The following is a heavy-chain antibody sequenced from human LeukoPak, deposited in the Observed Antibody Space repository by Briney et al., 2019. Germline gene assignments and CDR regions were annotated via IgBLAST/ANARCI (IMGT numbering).Heavy chain of an antibody. CDR3: ARGGLSI. Sequence: GSLSLSCVASGFIYSDWWMNWVRPAPGKGLEWIGEINHSGSTNYNPSLKSRVTISVDTSKNQFSLKLSSVTAADTAVYYCARGGLSIWGQGTMVTVSS. CDR2: INHSGST. J-gene: IGHJ3*02. V-gene: IGHV4-34*01. CDR1: GFIYSDWW.